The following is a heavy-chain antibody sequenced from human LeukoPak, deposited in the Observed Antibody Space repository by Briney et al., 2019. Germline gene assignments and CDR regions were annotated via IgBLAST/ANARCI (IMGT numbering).Heavy chain of an antibody. J-gene: IGHJ3*02. CDR2: MNPNSGNT. CDR3: ARDPQEWFGESDDAFDI. D-gene: IGHD3-10*01. CDR1: GYTFTSYD. V-gene: IGHV1-8*01. Sequence: ASVKVSCKASGYTFTSYDINWVRQATGQGLEWMGWMNPNSGNTGYAQKFQGRVTMTRNTSISTAYMELSSLRSEDTAVYYCARDPQEWFGESDDAFDIWGQGTMVTVSS.